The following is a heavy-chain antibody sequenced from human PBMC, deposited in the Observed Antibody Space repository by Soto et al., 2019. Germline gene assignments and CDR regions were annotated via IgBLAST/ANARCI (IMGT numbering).Heavy chain of an antibody. D-gene: IGHD2-2*01. CDR3: AREDCSSTSCHDNYYFDY. CDR2: INHSGST. CDR1: GGSFSGYY. J-gene: IGHJ4*02. Sequence: SETLSLTCAVYGGSFSGYYWSWIRQPPGKGLEWIGGINHSGSTNYNPSLKSRVTISGDTSKNQVSLKLSSVTAADTAVYYFAREDCSSTSCHDNYYFDYWGQGTLVTVSS. V-gene: IGHV4-34*01.